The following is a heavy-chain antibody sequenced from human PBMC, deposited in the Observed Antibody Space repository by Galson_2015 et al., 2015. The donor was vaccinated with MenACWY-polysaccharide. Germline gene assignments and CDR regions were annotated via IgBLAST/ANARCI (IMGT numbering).Heavy chain of an antibody. J-gene: IGHJ4*02. CDR2: ISYDGSNK. CDR1: GFTFSSYA. V-gene: IGHV3-30-3*01. CDR3: ARSSVVVVTDTQGFDS. Sequence: SLRLSCAASGFTFSSYAMHWVRQAPGKGLEWVAVISYDGSNKYYADSVKGRFTISRDNSKNTLYLQMNSLRAEDTAVFYCARSSVVVVTDTQGFDSWGQGTLVTVSS. D-gene: IGHD2-15*01.